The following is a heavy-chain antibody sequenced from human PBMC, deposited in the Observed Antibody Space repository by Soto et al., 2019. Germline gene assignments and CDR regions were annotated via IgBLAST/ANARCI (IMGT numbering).Heavy chain of an antibody. CDR2: IIPLFSTT. D-gene: IGHD6-6*01. CDR1: GGAFNNYG. CDR3: ARDGNLSSSYGDFDY. Sequence: QVELVQSGAEVKKPGSSVRVSCKASGGAFNNYGFTWVRQASGQGLEWMGQIIPLFSTTHYAQKFQGRVSITADGSTSTVHMELSSLTSEDTAVYYCARDGNLSSSYGDFDYWGQGPRVIVSS. V-gene: IGHV1-69*01. J-gene: IGHJ4*02.